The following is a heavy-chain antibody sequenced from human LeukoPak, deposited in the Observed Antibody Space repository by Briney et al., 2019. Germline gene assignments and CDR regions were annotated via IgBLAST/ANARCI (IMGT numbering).Heavy chain of an antibody. CDR3: AKDSGYCGMDV. V-gene: IGHV3-30*18. CDR2: ISYDGSNK. J-gene: IGHJ6*02. Sequence: GGSLRLSCAASGFTFSSYGMHWVRQAPGKGLEWVAVISYDGSNKYYADSVKGRFTISRDNSKNTLYLQMNSLRAEDTAVYYCAKDSGYCGMDVWGQGTTVTVSS. CDR1: GFTFSSYG.